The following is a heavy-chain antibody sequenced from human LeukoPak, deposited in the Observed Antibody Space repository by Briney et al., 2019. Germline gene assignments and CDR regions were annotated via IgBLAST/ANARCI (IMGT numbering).Heavy chain of an antibody. D-gene: IGHD3-9*01. J-gene: IGHJ4*02. CDR2: IYYSGST. V-gene: IGHV4-39*01. CDR3: ARLGYDILTGLYYFDY. Sequence: PSETLSLTCTVSGGSISSSSYSWGWIRQPPGKGLEWIGSIYYSGSTYYNPSLKSRVTISVDTSKNQFSLKLSSVTAADTAVYYRARLGYDILTGLYYFDYWGQGTLVTVSS. CDR1: GGSISSSSYS.